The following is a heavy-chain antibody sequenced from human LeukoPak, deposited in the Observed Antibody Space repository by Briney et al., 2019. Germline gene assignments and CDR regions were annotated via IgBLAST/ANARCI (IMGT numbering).Heavy chain of an antibody. J-gene: IGHJ4*02. D-gene: IGHD3-22*01. V-gene: IGHV5-51*01. CDR1: GYSFSTYW. Sequence: PGESLKISCKGSGYSFSTYWIGWVRQMPGKGLELMGIIYPGDSDTTYSPSFQGQVTISVDKSFSTAYLQWSTLKASDTAMYYCARRVNSGYYFDYWAQGTLVTVSS. CDR2: IYPGDSDT. CDR3: ARRVNSGYYFDY.